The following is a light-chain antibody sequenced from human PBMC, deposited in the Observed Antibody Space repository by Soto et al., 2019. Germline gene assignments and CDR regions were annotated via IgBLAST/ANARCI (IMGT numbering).Light chain of an antibody. Sequence: QSALTQPASVSGSPGQSITISCTGTSSDIGAYNHVSWYQQYPGKAPTLMIYEVTNRPPGVSSRFSGSKSGNTASLTISGLQAEDEGDYYCSSYTTSDTWVFGGGTKLTVL. V-gene: IGLV2-14*01. J-gene: IGLJ3*02. CDR1: SSDIGAYNH. CDR3: SSYTTSDTWV. CDR2: EVT.